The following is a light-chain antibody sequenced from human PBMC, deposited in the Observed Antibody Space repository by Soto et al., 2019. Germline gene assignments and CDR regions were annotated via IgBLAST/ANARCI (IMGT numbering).Light chain of an antibody. CDR2: GAS. CDR1: QSVSSK. CDR3: QQSYSTPPT. V-gene: IGKV3-15*01. Sequence: EIVMTQSPATLSVSPGERATLSCRASQSVSSKLAWYQQKPGQAPRVLIYGASTRATGIPARFSGSGSGTEFTLTISSLQTEDFAVYYCQQSYSTPPTFGQGTRLEIK. J-gene: IGKJ5*01.